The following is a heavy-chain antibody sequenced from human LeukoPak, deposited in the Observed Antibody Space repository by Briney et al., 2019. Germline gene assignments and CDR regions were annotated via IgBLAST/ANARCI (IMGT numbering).Heavy chain of an antibody. CDR2: IYYSGST. D-gene: IGHD1-26*01. CDR1: GGSISSGDYY. Sequence: SETLSLTCTVSGGSISSGDYYWSWIRQPPGKGLEWIGYIYYSGSTYYNPSLKSRVTISVDTSKNQFSLKLSSVTAADTAVYYCASGGSWELLSPWGQGTLVTVSS. J-gene: IGHJ5*02. V-gene: IGHV4-30-4*02. CDR3: ASGGSWELLSP.